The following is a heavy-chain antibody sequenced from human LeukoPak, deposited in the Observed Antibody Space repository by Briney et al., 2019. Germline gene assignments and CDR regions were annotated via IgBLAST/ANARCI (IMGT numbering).Heavy chain of an antibody. J-gene: IGHJ6*03. CDR1: GFTFSSYG. D-gene: IGHD3-16*01. CDR2: ISSGSSTI. CDR3: ARDDCVWGVPYYYYYMDV. Sequence: GGSLRLSCAASGFTFSSYGMNWVRQAPRKGLEWVSYISSGSSTIYYADSVKGRFTISRDNAKNSLYLQMNSLRAEDTAVYYWARDDCVWGVPYYYYYMDVWGKGTTVTVSS. V-gene: IGHV3-48*01.